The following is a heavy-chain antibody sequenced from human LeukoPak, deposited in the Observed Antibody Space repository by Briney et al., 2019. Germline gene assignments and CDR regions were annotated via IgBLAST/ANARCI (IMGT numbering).Heavy chain of an antibody. CDR1: GFTFSSYW. CDR3: ASRGYGDYSDAFDI. V-gene: IGHV3-7*01. Sequence: GGSLRLSCAASGFTFSSYWMSWVRQAPGKGLEWVANMKQDGSEKYYVDSVKGRFTISRDNAKNSLYLQMNSLRAEDTAVYYCASRGYGDYSDAFDIWGQGTMVTVSS. D-gene: IGHD4-17*01. J-gene: IGHJ3*02. CDR2: MKQDGSEK.